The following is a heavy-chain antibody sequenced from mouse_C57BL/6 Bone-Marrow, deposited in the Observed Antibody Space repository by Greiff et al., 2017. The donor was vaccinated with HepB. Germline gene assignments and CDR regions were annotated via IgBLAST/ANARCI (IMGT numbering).Heavy chain of an antibody. CDR1: GYTFTSYG. CDR2: IYPRSGNT. CDR3: AREGVITTVVDHWYFDV. J-gene: IGHJ1*03. D-gene: IGHD1-1*01. V-gene: IGHV1-81*01. Sequence: QVQLQQSGAELARPGASVKLSCKASGYTFTSYGISWVKQRTGQGLEWIGEIYPRSGNTYYNEKFKGKATLTADKSSSTAYMELRSLTSEDSAVYFCAREGVITTVVDHWYFDVWGTGTTVTVSS.